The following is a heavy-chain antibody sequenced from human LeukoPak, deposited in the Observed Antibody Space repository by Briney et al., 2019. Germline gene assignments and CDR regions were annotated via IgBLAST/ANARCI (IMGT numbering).Heavy chain of an antibody. Sequence: TVSISCKVSGYTLTELSMHWVRQAPGEGLEWMGGFDPEDGETIYAQKFQGRVTMTEDTSTDTAYMELSSLRSEDTAVYYCATDQPRGYNYLFDYWGQGTLV. CDR1: GYTLTELS. CDR2: FDPEDGET. V-gene: IGHV1-24*01. D-gene: IGHD5-24*01. CDR3: ATDQPRGYNYLFDY. J-gene: IGHJ4*02.